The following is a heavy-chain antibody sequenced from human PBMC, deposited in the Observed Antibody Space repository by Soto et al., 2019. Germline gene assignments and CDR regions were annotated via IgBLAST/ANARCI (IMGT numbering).Heavy chain of an antibody. Sequence: QLQLHMSGSGLVKPSQTLSLTCTVSGASITYGAYSWSWIRQTPGKGLECIGYINHIETTFYNPTFESRLTLSMDRTKKQFSINLKSMSAADRAVYFCARGGGFDAFDYWGQGILVTVSS. CDR1: GASITYGAYS. CDR2: INHIETT. V-gene: IGHV4-30-2*01. CDR3: ARGGGFDAFDY. J-gene: IGHJ4*02. D-gene: IGHD3-10*01.